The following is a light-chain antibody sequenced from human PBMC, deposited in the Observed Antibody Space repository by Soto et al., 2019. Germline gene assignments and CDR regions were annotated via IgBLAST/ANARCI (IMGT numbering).Light chain of an antibody. CDR1: SGHSSYA. V-gene: IGLV4-69*01. Sequence: QPVLTQSPSASASLGASVKLTCTLSSGHSSYAIAWHQKQPGKGPRYLMDLNNDGSHTKGDGIPDRFSGSSSGADRFLIISSLQSEDEADYYCQTWGPGLQFFGGGTKLTVL. CDR2: LNNDGSH. CDR3: QTWGPGLQF. J-gene: IGLJ2*01.